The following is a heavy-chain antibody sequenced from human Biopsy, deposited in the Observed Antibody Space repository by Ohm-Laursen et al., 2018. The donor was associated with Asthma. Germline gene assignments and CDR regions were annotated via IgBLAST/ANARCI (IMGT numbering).Heavy chain of an antibody. CDR3: ARAVSSSSYWYFDL. V-gene: IGHV4-39*02. CDR1: GGSMSSSSYY. Sequence: SDTLSLTCTVSGGSMSSSSYYWGWIRQPPGKGLEWMGSISYTGGAYHNPSLKSRVTISVDTSKNHFSLKRSSVTAADTAVYYCARAVSSSSYWYFDLWGRGDLVTVSS. CDR2: ISYTGGA. J-gene: IGHJ2*01. D-gene: IGHD6-6*01.